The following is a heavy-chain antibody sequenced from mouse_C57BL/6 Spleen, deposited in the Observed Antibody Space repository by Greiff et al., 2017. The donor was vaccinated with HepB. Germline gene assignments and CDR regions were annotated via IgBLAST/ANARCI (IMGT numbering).Heavy chain of an antibody. V-gene: IGHV14-2*01. CDR2: IDPEDGET. CDR1: GFNIKDYY. Sequence: EVQLQQSGAELVKPGASVKLSCTASGFNIKDYYMHWVKQRTEQGLEWIGRIDPEDGETKYAPNFQGKATITADTSSNTAYLQLSSLTSADTAVYYCARDWAHYFDYWGQGTTLTVAS. CDR3: ARDWAHYFDY. J-gene: IGHJ2*01. D-gene: IGHD4-1*01.